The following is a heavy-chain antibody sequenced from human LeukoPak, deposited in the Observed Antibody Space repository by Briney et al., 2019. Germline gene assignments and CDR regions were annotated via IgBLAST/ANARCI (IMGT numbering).Heavy chain of an antibody. V-gene: IGHV4-39*07. D-gene: IGHD6-6*01. CDR1: GGSISSSSYY. CDR3: ARTSRIAARSYWYFDL. Sequence: IPSETLSLTCTVSGGSISSSSYYWGWIRQPPGKGLEWIGSIYYSGSTYYNPSLKSRVTISVDRSKNQFSLKLSSVTAADTAVYYCARTSRIAARSYWYFDLWGRGTLVTVSS. CDR2: IYYSGST. J-gene: IGHJ2*01.